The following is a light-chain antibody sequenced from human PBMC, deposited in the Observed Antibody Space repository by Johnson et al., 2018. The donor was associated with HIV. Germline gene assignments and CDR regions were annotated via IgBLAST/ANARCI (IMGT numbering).Light chain of an antibody. Sequence: QSVLTQPPSVSAAPGQKVTISCSGSSSNIGNNYVSWYQQLPGTAPKLLIYDNNKRPSGIPDRFSGSKSGTSATLGFTGLQTGDEADYYCGTWDSSLSGGVFGTGTKVTVL. J-gene: IGLJ1*01. V-gene: IGLV1-51*01. CDR3: GTWDSSLSGGV. CDR2: DNN. CDR1: SSNIGNNY.